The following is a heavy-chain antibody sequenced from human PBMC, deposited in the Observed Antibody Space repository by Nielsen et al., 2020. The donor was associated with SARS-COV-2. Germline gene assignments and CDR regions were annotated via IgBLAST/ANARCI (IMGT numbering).Heavy chain of an antibody. CDR2: ISGSGGST. J-gene: IGHJ4*02. V-gene: IGHV3-23*01. CDR3: AKERLIVPFFDY. Sequence: GGSLRLSCAASGFTFSSHVMSWVRQAPGKGLEWVSAISGSGGSTYYADSVKGRFTISRDNSKNTLYLQLNSLRAEDTAIYYCAKERLIVPFFDYWGQGTLVTVSS. CDR1: GFTFSSHV. D-gene: IGHD2/OR15-2a*01.